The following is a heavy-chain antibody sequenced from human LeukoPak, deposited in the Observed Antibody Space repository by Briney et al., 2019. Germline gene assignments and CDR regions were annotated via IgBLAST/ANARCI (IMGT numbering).Heavy chain of an antibody. V-gene: IGHV1-2*02. CDR3: ARTCGGDCYILDS. Sequence: GASVKASCKASGYTFSAYYMYWVREAPGQGLEWMGWINSNTGDTKYAQNFQGRVTMTRDTSISTVYMEVSRLRSDDTAVYYCARTCGGDCYILDSWGQGTLVTVSS. CDR1: GYTFSAYY. D-gene: IGHD2-21*02. J-gene: IGHJ4*02. CDR2: INSNTGDT.